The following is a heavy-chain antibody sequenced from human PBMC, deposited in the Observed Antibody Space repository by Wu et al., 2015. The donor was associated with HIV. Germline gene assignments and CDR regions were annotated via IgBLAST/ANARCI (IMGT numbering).Heavy chain of an antibody. D-gene: IGHD2-2*01. J-gene: IGHJ4*02. V-gene: IGHV1-2*02. CDR2: INPDSDDT. Sequence: QVQLVQSGAEVKKPGASVKVSCKASGYTFTGYYIHWVRQAPGQGLEWMGWINPDSDDTKSSQRFQGRVTMTRDTSITTAYMELTRLTSDDTAVYYCARGLGGTSCSRVWGQGTLVTVSS. CDR1: GYTFTGYY. CDR3: ARGLGGTSCSRV.